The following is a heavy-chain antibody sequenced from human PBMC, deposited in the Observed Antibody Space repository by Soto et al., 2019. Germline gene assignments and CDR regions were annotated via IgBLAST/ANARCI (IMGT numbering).Heavy chain of an antibody. D-gene: IGHD2-2*01. CDR3: ARVRGYCSSTSCLNFDY. CDR2: IYYSGNT. Sequence: SETLSLTCSVSGGSINSYYWSWIRQSPGKGLEWIGFIYYSGNTNHNPSLKSRVTMSVDTSKNQFSLKLSSVTAADTAVYYCARVRGYCSSTSCLNFDYWGQGTLVTVSS. V-gene: IGHV4-59*01. CDR1: GGSINSYY. J-gene: IGHJ4*02.